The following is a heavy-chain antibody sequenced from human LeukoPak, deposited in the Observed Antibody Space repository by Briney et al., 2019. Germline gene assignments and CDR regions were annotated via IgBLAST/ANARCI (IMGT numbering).Heavy chain of an antibody. CDR2: INPSGGST. J-gene: IGHJ4*02. Sequence: ASVKXSCKASGYTFSSYYMHWVRQAPGQGGEGMGIINPSGGSTSYAQKFQGRVTINRDTATRKDYMEVRRLRDEETAVYCCARGGLRLGEFDYWGQGTLVTVSS. V-gene: IGHV1-46*01. CDR1: GYTFSSYY. CDR3: ARGGLRLGEFDY. D-gene: IGHD3-16*01.